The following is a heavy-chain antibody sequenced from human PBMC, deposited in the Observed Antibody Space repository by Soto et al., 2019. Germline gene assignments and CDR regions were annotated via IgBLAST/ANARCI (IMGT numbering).Heavy chain of an antibody. D-gene: IGHD5-12*01. CDR3: ARDRHIVATIGGWDGMDV. CDR2: IYYSGST. J-gene: IGHJ6*02. V-gene: IGHV4-31*03. CDR1: GGSISSGGYY. Sequence: QVQLQESGPGLVKPSQTLSLTCTVSGGSISSGGYYWSWIRQHPGKGLEWIGYIYYSGSTYYNPYLKRRVTISVDTSKNQFSLKLSSVTAADTAVYYCARDRHIVATIGGWDGMDVWGQGTTVTVSS.